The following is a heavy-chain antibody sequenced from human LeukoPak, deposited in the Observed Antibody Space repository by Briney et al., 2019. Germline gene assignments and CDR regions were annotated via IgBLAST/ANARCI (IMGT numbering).Heavy chain of an antibody. Sequence: GGSLRLSCAASGFTFSNAWMSWVRQAPGKGLEWVGRIKSKTDGGTTDYAAPVKGRFTISRDDSKNTLYLQMNSLKTEDTAVYYCTKDLYGDYFDAFDSWGQGTMVTVSS. V-gene: IGHV3-15*01. CDR1: GFTFSNAW. D-gene: IGHD4-17*01. CDR2: IKSKTDGGTT. J-gene: IGHJ3*02. CDR3: TKDLYGDYFDAFDS.